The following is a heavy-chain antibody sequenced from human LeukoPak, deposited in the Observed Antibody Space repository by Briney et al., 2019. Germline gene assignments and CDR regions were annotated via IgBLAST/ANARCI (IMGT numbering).Heavy chain of an antibody. CDR2: IYYSGST. Sequence: SETLSLTCTVSGGSISYYYWTWIRQHPGKGLEWIGYIYYSGSTYYNPSLKSRVTISVDTSKNQFSLKLSSVTAADTAVYYCARGVATIFGVVIILDWFDPWGQGTLVTVSS. CDR1: GGSISYYY. J-gene: IGHJ5*02. D-gene: IGHD3-3*01. CDR3: ARGVATIFGVVIILDWFDP. V-gene: IGHV4-31*03.